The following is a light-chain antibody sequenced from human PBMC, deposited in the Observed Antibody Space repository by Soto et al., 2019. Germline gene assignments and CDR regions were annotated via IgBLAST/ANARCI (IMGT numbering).Light chain of an antibody. CDR3: QQRSSWPRT. CDR1: RSLSIY. J-gene: IGKJ2*01. Sequence: EIVLTQSPATLSLSPGERATLSCGASRSLSIYLGWYQQKPGQAPRLLIYDAVNRATGIPARFSGSGSGTDFTLTISSLEPEDFAVYYCQQRSSWPRTFGQGTKLEIK. V-gene: IGKV3-11*01. CDR2: DAV.